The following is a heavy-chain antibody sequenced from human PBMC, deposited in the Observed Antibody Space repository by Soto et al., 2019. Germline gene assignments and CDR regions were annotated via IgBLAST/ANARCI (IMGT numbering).Heavy chain of an antibody. J-gene: IGHJ4*02. CDR2: ISGSGGST. V-gene: IGHV3-23*01. CDR3: AKQYGLLGFWSGYWIDY. CDR1: GFTFSSYA. D-gene: IGHD3-3*01. Sequence: GGSLRLSCAASGFTFSSYAMSWVRQAPGKGLEWVSAISGSGGSTYYADSVKGRFTISRDNSKNTLYLQMNSLRAEDTAVYYCAKQYGLLGFWSGYWIDYWGQGTLVTVSS.